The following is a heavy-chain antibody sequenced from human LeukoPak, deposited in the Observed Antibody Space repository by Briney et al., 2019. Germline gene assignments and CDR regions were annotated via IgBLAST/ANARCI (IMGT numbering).Heavy chain of an antibody. CDR3: ATYTSAIQYFLY. CDR1: GYSFTDYY. J-gene: IGHJ4*02. D-gene: IGHD6-19*01. CDR2: VNPSGGAT. V-gene: IGHV1-2*02. Sequence: ASVKVSCKASGYSFTDYYIHWVRPAPGQGPEWMGWVNPSGGATKYAQKFQDRVTMTRDTSISTAYLELSGLTSDDTAVYYCATYTSAIQYFLYWGLGTLVTVSS.